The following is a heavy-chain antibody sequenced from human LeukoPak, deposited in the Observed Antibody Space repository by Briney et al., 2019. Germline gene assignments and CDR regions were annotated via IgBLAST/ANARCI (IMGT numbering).Heavy chain of an antibody. CDR1: GFTFSNYA. CDR3: VREVGAPGSFQH. D-gene: IGHD1-26*01. CDR2: ISNIGGRT. Sequence: GGSLRLSCVASGFTFSNYAMHWVRQAPGKGLEYVSAISNIGGRTYYGNSVKGRFTISRDNADNTLHLQMNSLRAEDTAVYHCVREVGAPGSFQHWGQGAPVTVSS. J-gene: IGHJ1*01. V-gene: IGHV3-64*01.